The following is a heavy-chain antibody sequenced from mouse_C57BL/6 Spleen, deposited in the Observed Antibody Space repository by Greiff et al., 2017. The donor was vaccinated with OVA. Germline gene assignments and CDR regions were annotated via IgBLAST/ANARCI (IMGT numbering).Heavy chain of an antibody. D-gene: IGHD1-1*01. Sequence: VKLQQPGAELVRPGSSVKLSCKASGYTFTSYWMHWVKQRPIQGLEWIGNIDPSDSETHYNQKFKDKATLTVDKSSSTAYMQLSSLTSEDSAVYYCARGGTYGSSQLVDYWGQGTTLTVSS. CDR1: GYTFTSYW. CDR3: ARGGTYGSSQLVDY. J-gene: IGHJ2*01. V-gene: IGHV1-52*01. CDR2: IDPSDSET.